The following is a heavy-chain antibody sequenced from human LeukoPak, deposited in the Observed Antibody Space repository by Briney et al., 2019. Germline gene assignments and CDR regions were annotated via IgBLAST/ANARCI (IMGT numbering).Heavy chain of an antibody. V-gene: IGHV4-39*01. D-gene: IGHD3-3*01. Sequence: SETLSLTCTVSGGSISSSSCYWGWIRQPPGKGLEWIGSIYYSGSTYYNPSLKSRVTISVDTSKNQFSLKLSSVTAADTAVYYCARQPRSYDFWSGYSVYWGQGTLVTVSS. CDR1: GGSISSSSCY. CDR2: IYYSGST. J-gene: IGHJ4*02. CDR3: ARQPRSYDFWSGYSVY.